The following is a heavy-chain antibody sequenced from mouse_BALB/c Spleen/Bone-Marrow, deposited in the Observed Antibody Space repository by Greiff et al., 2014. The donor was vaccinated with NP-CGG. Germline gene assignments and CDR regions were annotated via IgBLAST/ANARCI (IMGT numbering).Heavy chain of an antibody. CDR2: IDPANGNT. J-gene: IGHJ3*01. D-gene: IGHD3-1*01. V-gene: IGHV14-3*02. CDR3: ARRAARATGFAY. Sequence: VQLQQSGAELVKPGASVKLSCTASGFNIKDTYMHWVKQRPEQGLEWIGRIDPANGNTKYDPKFQGKATITADTSPNTAYLQLSSLTSEDTAVYYCARRAARATGFAYWGQGTLVTVSA. CDR1: GFNIKDTY.